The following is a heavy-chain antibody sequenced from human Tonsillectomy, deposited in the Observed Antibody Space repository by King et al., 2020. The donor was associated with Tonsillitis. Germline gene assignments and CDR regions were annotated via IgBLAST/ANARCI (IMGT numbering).Heavy chain of an antibody. CDR1: GGPFSSYY. D-gene: IGHD6-19*01. Sequence: VQLQESGPGLVKPSETLSLTCTVSGGPFSSYYWSWIRQPPGKGLEWIGYIYYSGSTNYNPSLKSRVTISVDTSKNQFSLKLSSVTAADTAVYYCARGREGKVAGSWYFDLWGRGTLVTVSS. CDR2: IYYSGST. V-gene: IGHV4-59*08. CDR3: ARGREGKVAGSWYFDL. J-gene: IGHJ2*01.